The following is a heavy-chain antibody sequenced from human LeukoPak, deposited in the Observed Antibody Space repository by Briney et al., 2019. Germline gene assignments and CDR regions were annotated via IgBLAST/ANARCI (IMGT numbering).Heavy chain of an antibody. CDR1: GFTFSSYA. J-gene: IGHJ4*02. Sequence: PGGSLRLSCAASGFTFSSYAMHWVRQAPGKGLEWVAVISYDGSNKYYADSVKGRFTISRDNSKNTLYLQMNSLRAEDTAVYYCAKDLSVLRFLEWPPRGDYWGQGTLVTVSS. CDR3: AKDLSVLRFLEWPPRGDY. CDR2: ISYDGSNK. V-gene: IGHV3-30-3*01. D-gene: IGHD3-3*01.